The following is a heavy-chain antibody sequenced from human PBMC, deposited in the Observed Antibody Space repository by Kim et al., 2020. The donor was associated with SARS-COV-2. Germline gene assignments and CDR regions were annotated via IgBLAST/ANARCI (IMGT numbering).Heavy chain of an antibody. Sequence: ASVKVSCKPSGYTFTRHFLHWVRQAPGQSLECMGWINAANGDTKYSQNFQGRVAFTSDTSATTAYMDLSSLRSEDTAVYYCARGGGSGHVDYWGQGSLVT. CDR1: GYTFTRHF. CDR2: INAANGDT. V-gene: IGHV1-3*01. CDR3: ARGGGSGHVDY. D-gene: IGHD5-12*01. J-gene: IGHJ4*02.